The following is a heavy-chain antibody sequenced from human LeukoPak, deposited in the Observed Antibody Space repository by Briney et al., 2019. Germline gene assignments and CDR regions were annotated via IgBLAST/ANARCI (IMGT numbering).Heavy chain of an antibody. Sequence: ESGPTLVKPTQTLTLTCTFSGFSLSTSGVGVGWIRQPPGKALEWLAVIYWDDDKRYSPSLKSRHTITKDTSKNQVVLTMTNIDPVDTATYYCARSLYSYGGFDYWGQGTLVTVSS. CDR3: ARSLYSYGGFDY. CDR1: GFSLSTSGVG. J-gene: IGHJ4*02. V-gene: IGHV2-5*02. D-gene: IGHD5-18*01. CDR2: IYWDDDK.